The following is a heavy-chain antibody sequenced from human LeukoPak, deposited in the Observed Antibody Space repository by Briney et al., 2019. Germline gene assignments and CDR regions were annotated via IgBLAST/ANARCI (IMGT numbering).Heavy chain of an antibody. Sequence: GGSLRLSCAASGFTVSSNYATWVRQAPGKGREWVSIIYSDGSTDYADSVKGRFTISRDTSKNTVYLQMNSLRAEDTAVYYCARDRGDCLDYWGQGTLVTVSS. D-gene: IGHD2-21*02. V-gene: IGHV3-53*01. CDR3: ARDRGDCLDY. CDR1: GFTVSSNY. CDR2: IYSDGST. J-gene: IGHJ4*02.